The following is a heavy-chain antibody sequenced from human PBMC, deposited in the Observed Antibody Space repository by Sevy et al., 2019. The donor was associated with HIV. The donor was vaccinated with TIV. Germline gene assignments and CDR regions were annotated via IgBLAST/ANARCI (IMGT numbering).Heavy chain of an antibody. J-gene: IGHJ4*02. CDR2: ISAYSGDT. Sequence: ASVKVSCKASGYSFTTYGISWVRQAPRQGLEGMGWISAYSGDTNYAETFQDRISLTMDTSTTTAYMDLRSLRPGDTAVYYCASYSNYDYFDYWGQGTLVTVSS. V-gene: IGHV1-18*01. CDR1: GYSFTTYG. CDR3: ASYSNYDYFDY. D-gene: IGHD4-4*01.